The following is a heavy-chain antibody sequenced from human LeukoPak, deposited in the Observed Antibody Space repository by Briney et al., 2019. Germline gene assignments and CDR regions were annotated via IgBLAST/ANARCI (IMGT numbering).Heavy chain of an antibody. D-gene: IGHD4-17*01. Sequence: GGSLRLSCAASGFTFSSYSVNWVRQAPGKGLEWVSSISSSSSYIYYADSVKGRFTISRDNAKNSLYLQMNSQRAEDTAVYYCARASGDYGHFDYWGQGTLVTVSS. V-gene: IGHV3-21*01. J-gene: IGHJ4*02. CDR1: GFTFSSYS. CDR2: ISSSSSYI. CDR3: ARASGDYGHFDY.